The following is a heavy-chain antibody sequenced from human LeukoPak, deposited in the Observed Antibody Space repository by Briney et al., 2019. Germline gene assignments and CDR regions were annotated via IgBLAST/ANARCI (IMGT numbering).Heavy chain of an antibody. V-gene: IGHV4-34*01. CDR1: GGSLSGYY. Sequence: SETLSLTCAVYGGSLSGYYWSWIRQPPGKGLEWIGEINHKGLEWIGEINHTGSTNCNPSLKSRVTISGDTSKNWLSLRLSSVTAADTAVYYCARVGSSGYLDYWGQGTLVTVSS. J-gene: IGHJ4*02. D-gene: IGHD3-22*01. CDR2: INHTGST. CDR3: ARVGSSGYLDY.